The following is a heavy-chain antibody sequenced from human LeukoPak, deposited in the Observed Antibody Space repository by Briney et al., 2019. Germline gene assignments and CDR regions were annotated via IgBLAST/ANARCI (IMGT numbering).Heavy chain of an antibody. V-gene: IGHV4-34*01. J-gene: IGHJ2*01. D-gene: IGHD3-10*01. Sequence: SETLSLTCAVYGGSFSGYYWGWIRQPPGKGLEWIGEINHSGSTNYNPSLKSRVTISVDTSKNQFSLRLSSVTAADTAVYYCAKVSSGGYWYFDPWGRGTLVTVSS. CDR2: INHSGST. CDR3: AKVSSGGYWYFDP. CDR1: GGSFSGYY.